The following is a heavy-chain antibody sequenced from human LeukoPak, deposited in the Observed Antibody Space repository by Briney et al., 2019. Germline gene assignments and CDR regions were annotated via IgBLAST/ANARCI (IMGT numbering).Heavy chain of an antibody. Sequence: ASVEVSCKASGYTFTGYYMHWVRQAPGQGLEWMGWINPNSGGTNYAQEFQGRVTMTRDTSISTAYMELSRLTSDDTAVYYCARGCQYQLLIFLYYYMDVWGKGTTVTISS. J-gene: IGHJ6*03. CDR2: INPNSGGT. V-gene: IGHV1-2*02. CDR3: ARGCQYQLLIFLYYYMDV. D-gene: IGHD2-2*01. CDR1: GYTFTGYY.